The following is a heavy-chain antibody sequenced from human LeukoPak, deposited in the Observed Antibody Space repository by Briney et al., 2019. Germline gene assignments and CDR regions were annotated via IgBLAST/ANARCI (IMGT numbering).Heavy chain of an antibody. V-gene: IGHV3-33*01. D-gene: IGHD6-13*01. CDR2: IWYDGSNK. J-gene: IGHJ4*02. CDR3: ARDGAYRTGWYYCEN. CDR1: GFTFSDYG. Sequence: GGSLRLSCAASGFTFSDYGMHWVRQAPGKGLEWVAIIWYDGSNKYYADSVKGRFTISRDNSKNTLYLQMNSLRAEDTAIYYCARDGAYRTGWYYCENWGQGTLVTVSS.